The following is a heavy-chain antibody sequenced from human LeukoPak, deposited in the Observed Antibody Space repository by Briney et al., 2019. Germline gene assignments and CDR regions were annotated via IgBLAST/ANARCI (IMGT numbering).Heavy chain of an antibody. CDR1: RFTFSSYW. V-gene: IGHV3-74*01. CDR3: ARWNWGYYFDY. Sequence: GGSLRLSCAASRFTFSSYWMHWVPQALGKGLVWVSRINSDGSSTNYADSVKGRFTISRDNAKNTLYLQMNSLRAEDTAVYYCARWNWGYYFDYWGQGTLVTVSS. J-gene: IGHJ4*02. D-gene: IGHD7-27*01. CDR2: INSDGSST.